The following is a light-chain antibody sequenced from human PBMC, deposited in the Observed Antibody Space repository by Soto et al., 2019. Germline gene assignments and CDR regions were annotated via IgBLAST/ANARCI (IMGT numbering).Light chain of an antibody. CDR3: QQYGSSIT. V-gene: IGKV3-20*01. CDR1: QSVSCNY. CDR2: GAS. J-gene: IGKJ5*01. Sequence: EIVLTQSPGTLSLSPGERATLSCRASQSVSCNYLAWYQQKPGQAPSLLIYGASTRATGIPDRFTGRGSGTDFALTIRRLEPEDFAVYYCQQYGSSITFGQGTRLEIK.